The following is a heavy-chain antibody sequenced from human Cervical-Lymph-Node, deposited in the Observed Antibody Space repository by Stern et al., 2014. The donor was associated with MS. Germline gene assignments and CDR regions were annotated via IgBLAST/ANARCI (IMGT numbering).Heavy chain of an antibody. J-gene: IGHJ4*02. CDR3: ARHVQGFDY. CDR1: GYSFTIYY. Sequence: VQLVQSGAEVKKPGESLKISCKLSGYSFTIYYIAWVRQMPGKGLEWMGVIYPYDSDTTYSPSFQGQVTISADKPTPPAYLQWSSLRASDTAMYYCARHVQGFDYWGQGTLVTVSS. V-gene: IGHV5-51*04. CDR2: IYPYDSDT.